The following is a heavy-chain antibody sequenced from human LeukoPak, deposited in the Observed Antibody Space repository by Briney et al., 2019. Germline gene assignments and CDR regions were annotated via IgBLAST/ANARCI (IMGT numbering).Heavy chain of an antibody. J-gene: IGHJ4*02. V-gene: IGHV1-18*01. CDR2: ISAYNGNA. D-gene: IGHD3-22*01. CDR1: GYTFTSYG. Sequence: ASVKVSCKASGYTFTSYGISWVRQAPGRGLEWMGWISAYNGNANYAQKLQGRVTMTTDTSTSTAYMELRRLRSDDTAVYYCARDIRALDYYDSQSPCYFDYWGQGTLVTVSS. CDR3: ARDIRALDYYDSQSPCYFDY.